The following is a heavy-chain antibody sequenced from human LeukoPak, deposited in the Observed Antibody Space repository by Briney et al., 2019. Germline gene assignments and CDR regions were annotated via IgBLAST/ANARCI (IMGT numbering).Heavy chain of an antibody. CDR1: GFTFDDYA. J-gene: IGHJ2*01. D-gene: IGHD1-26*01. V-gene: IGHV3-9*03. CDR3: AKADSGSYYRYFDL. CDR2: ISWNSGSI. Sequence: PGGSLRLSCAASGFTFDDYAMHWVRQAPGKGLEWVSGISWNSGSIGYADSVKGRFTISSDNAKNSLYLQMNSLRAEDMALYYCAKADSGSYYRYFDLWGRGTLVTVSS.